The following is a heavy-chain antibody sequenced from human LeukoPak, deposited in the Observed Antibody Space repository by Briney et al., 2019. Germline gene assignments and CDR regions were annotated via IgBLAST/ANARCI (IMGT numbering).Heavy chain of an antibody. Sequence: GGPLRLSCAASGFTFSSYAMHWVRQAPGKGLEWVAVISYDGSNKYYADSVKGRFTISRDNSKNTLYLQMNSLRAEDTAVYYCARAYDYATRYNWFDPWGQGTLVTVSS. CDR1: GFTFSSYA. CDR2: ISYDGSNK. V-gene: IGHV3-30-3*01. J-gene: IGHJ5*02. CDR3: ARAYDYATRYNWFDP. D-gene: IGHD4-17*01.